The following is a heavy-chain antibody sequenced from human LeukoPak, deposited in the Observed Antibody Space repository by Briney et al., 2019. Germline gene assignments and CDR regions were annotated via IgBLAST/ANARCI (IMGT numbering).Heavy chain of an antibody. Sequence: SETLSLTCTVSGGSISSSSYYWGWIRQPPGKGLEWIGSIYYSGSTYYNPSLKSRVTISVDTSKNQFSLKLSSVTAADTAVYYCARHLGYCSSTSCYPWFDPWGQGTLVTVSS. CDR2: IYYSGST. CDR1: GGSISSSSYY. V-gene: IGHV4-39*01. CDR3: ARHLGYCSSTSCYPWFDP. D-gene: IGHD2-2*01. J-gene: IGHJ5*02.